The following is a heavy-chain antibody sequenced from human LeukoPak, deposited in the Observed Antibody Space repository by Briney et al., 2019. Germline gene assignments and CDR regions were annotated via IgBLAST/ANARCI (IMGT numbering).Heavy chain of an antibody. J-gene: IGHJ6*02. CDR2: IYYSGST. CDR3: ARMGAAGSYYYGMDV. V-gene: IGHV4-39*07. Sequence: SETLSLTCTVSGGSISSSSYYWGWIRQPPGKGLEWIGSIYYSGSTYYNPSLKSRVTISIDTSKNQFSLKLSSVTAADTAVFYCARMGAAGSYYYGMDVWGQGTTVTVSS. D-gene: IGHD6-13*01. CDR1: GGSISSSSYY.